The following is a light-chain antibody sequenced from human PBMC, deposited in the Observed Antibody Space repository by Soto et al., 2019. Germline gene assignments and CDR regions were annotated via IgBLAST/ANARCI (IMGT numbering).Light chain of an antibody. Sequence: EIVLTKSPGTLSLSPGERATLSCRASQSVSSSYLAWYQQKPGQAPRLLIYGASSRATGIPDRCSGSGSGTDFTLTISRLEPGDFAVYYCQQYGSSPPWTFGQGTKVEIK. J-gene: IGKJ1*01. CDR2: GAS. CDR3: QQYGSSPPWT. V-gene: IGKV3-20*01. CDR1: QSVSSSY.